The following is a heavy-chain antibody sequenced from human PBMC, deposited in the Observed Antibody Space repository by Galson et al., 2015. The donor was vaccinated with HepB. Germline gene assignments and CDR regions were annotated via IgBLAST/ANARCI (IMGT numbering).Heavy chain of an antibody. CDR2: IKQDGSEK. CDR3: ARGGKRFLEWLLFDY. Sequence: SLRLSCAASGFTFSSYWMSWVRQAPGKGLEWVANIKQDGSEKYYVDSVKGRFTISRDNAKNSLYLQMNSLRAEDTAVYYCARGGKRFLEWLLFDYWGQGTLVTVSS. V-gene: IGHV3-7*01. D-gene: IGHD3-3*01. J-gene: IGHJ4*02. CDR1: GFTFSSYW.